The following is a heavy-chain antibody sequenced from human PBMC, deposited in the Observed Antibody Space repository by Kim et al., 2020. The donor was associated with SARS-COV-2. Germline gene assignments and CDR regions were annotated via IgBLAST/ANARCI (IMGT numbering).Heavy chain of an antibody. J-gene: IGHJ4*02. D-gene: IGHD4-17*01. CDR2: IVVGSGNT. CDR3: AAASGIGDYSLGY. CDR1: GFTFTSSA. V-gene: IGHV1-58*02. Sequence: SVKVSCKASGFTFTSSAMQWVRQARGQRLEWIGWIVVGSGNTNYAQKFQERVTITRDMSTSTAYMELSSLRSEDTAVYYCAAASGIGDYSLGYWGQGTLVTVSS.